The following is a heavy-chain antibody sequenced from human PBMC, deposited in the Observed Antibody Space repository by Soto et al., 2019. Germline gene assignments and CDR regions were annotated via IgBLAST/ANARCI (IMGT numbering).Heavy chain of an antibody. V-gene: IGHV2-5*02. CDR3: AHRRAYGSSWAD. D-gene: IGHD6-13*01. CDR1: GFSLTTSGVT. J-gene: IGHJ4*02. Sequence: QITLRESGPTLVKPTQTLTLTCTFSGFSLTTSGVTVGWIRQPPGKALEWLALISWDDDKRYSTSLESRLTITKDTSKNQVVLTVTNMDPVDTATYYCAHRRAYGSSWADWGQGTLVTVSS. CDR2: ISWDDDK.